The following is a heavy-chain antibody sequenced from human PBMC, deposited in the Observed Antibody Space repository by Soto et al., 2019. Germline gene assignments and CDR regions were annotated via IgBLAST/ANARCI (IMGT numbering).Heavy chain of an antibody. CDR3: ARVRPPNYDFWSGYAKLHYYYGMDV. J-gene: IGHJ6*02. D-gene: IGHD3-3*01. V-gene: IGHV1-69*13. CDR2: IIPIFGTA. CDR1: GGTFSSYA. Sequence: GASVKVSCKASGGTFSSYAISWVRQAPGQGLEWMGGIIPIFGTANYAQKFQGRVTITADESTSTAYMELSSLRSEDTAVYYCARVRPPNYDFWSGYAKLHYYYGMDVWGQGTTVTVSS.